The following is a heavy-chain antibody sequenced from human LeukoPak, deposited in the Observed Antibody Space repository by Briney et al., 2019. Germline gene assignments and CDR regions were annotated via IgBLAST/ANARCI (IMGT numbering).Heavy chain of an antibody. CDR2: IIPIFGTA. Sequence: SVKVSCKSSGGTFSSYDISWVRQAPGQGLEWVGGIIPIFGTANYAQKFQGRVTITADESTSTAYMELSSLRSEDTAVYYCARDQYYYGSGGTSFDYWGQGTLVTVSS. CDR1: GGTFSSYD. D-gene: IGHD3-10*01. J-gene: IGHJ4*02. CDR3: ARDQYYYGSGGTSFDY. V-gene: IGHV1-69*01.